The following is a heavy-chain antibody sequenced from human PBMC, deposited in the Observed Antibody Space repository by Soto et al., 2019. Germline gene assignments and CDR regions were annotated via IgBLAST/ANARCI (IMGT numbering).Heavy chain of an antibody. V-gene: IGHV4-59*08. Sequence: QVQLQESGPGLVKPSETLSLTCTVSGGSINLYYWSWLRQPPGKGLEWVASISYSGSSINYSPPLESRLTISVDTSNNPFCHKVNDVTASDTAVYYCASRQAGEYRHWFDSWGQGILVTVPS. CDR1: GGSINLYY. D-gene: IGHD6-13*01. J-gene: IGHJ5*01. CDR2: ISYSGSSI. CDR3: ASRQAGEYRHWFDS.